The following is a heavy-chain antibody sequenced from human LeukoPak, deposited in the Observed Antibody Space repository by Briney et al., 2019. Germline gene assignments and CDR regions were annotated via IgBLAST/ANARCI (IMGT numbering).Heavy chain of an antibody. CDR2: IRHDGSLI. J-gene: IGHJ5*02. CDR1: GFTFKTDG. Sequence: GGSLRLSCVASGFTFKTDGMHWVRQAPGKGLEWVAFIRHDGSLIYYAGSAKGRFTISRDNSKNTLYLQMNSLRTDDTAVYYCTRGDDYGSNTRLPKFNWFDPWGQGSLVTVSS. V-gene: IGHV3-30*02. D-gene: IGHD4/OR15-4a*01. CDR3: TRGDDYGSNTRLPKFNWFDP.